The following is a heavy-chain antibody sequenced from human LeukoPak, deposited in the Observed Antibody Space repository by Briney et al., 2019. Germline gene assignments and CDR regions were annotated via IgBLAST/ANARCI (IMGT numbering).Heavy chain of an antibody. CDR3: ARTTFYDHRNYYYYMDV. V-gene: IGHV1-18*01. D-gene: IGHD5/OR15-5a*01. CDR2: ISAYNGNT. J-gene: IGHJ6*03. Sequence: HGASVKVPCKASGYTFTSYGISWVRQAPGQGLEWMGWISAYNGNTNYAQNLQDRVTMTTDTSTSTAYMEVRSLRSDDTAVYFCARTTFYDHRNYYYYMDVWGKGTTVTISS. CDR1: GYTFTSYG.